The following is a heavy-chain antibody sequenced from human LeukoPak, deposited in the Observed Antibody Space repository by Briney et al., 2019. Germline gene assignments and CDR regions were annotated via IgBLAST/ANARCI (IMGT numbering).Heavy chain of an antibody. D-gene: IGHD6-19*01. CDR2: INHSGST. J-gene: IGHJ4*02. Sequence: PSETLSLTCAVYGGSFSGYYWSWIRQPPGKGLEWIGEINHSGSTNYNPSLKSRVTISVDTSKNQFSLKLSSVIAADTAVYYCATHEDSSGWYGGDYWGQGTLVTVSS. V-gene: IGHV4-34*01. CDR3: ATHEDSSGWYGGDY. CDR1: GGSFSGYY.